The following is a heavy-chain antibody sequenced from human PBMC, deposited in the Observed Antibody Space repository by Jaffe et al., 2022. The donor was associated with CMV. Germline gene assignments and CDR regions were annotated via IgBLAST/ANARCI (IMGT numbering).Heavy chain of an antibody. CDR2: IIPIFGTA. V-gene: IGHV1-69*01. Sequence: QVQLVQSGAEVKKPGSSVKVSCKASGGTFSSYAISWVRQAPGQGLEWMGGIIPIFGTANYAQKFQGRVTITADESTSTAYMELSSLRSEDTAVYYCARVFDSNEVHTYYYYGMDVWGQGTTVTVSS. CDR1: GGTFSSYA. D-gene: IGHD4-4*01. CDR3: ARVFDSNEVHTYYYYGMDV. J-gene: IGHJ6*02.